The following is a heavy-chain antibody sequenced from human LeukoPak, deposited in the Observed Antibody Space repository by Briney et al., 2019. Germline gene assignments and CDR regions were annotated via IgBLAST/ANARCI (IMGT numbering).Heavy chain of an antibody. V-gene: IGHV4-34*01. CDR1: GVSFSGYY. CDR2: INQGGST. D-gene: IGHD2-15*01. Sequence: SSETLSLTCAAYGVSFSGYYWSWIRQPPGKGLEWIGEINQGGSTNYNPSLKSRVTISVDTSKNQFSLKLSSVTAADTAVYYCARADIVVDAFDIWGQGTMVTVS. J-gene: IGHJ3*02. CDR3: ARADIVVDAFDI.